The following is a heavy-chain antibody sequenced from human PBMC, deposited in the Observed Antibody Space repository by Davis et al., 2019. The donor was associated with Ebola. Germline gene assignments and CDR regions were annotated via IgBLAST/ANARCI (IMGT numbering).Heavy chain of an antibody. CDR2: IRSNEGST. Sequence: GESLKISCSASGFTFSSYAMHWVRQAPGKGLEYVSGIRSNEGSTYYADSVKGRFTISRDNSENTLSLQMSGLRVEDTAIYYCASGNFDSSGYWAYWFDPWGQGTLVTVSS. CDR1: GFTFSSYA. V-gene: IGHV3-64*04. D-gene: IGHD3-22*01. CDR3: ASGNFDSSGYWAYWFDP. J-gene: IGHJ5*02.